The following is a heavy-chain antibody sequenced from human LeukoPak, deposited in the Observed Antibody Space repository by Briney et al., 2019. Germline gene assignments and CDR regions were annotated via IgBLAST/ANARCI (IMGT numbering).Heavy chain of an antibody. J-gene: IGHJ4*02. CDR1: GGSISSYY. V-gene: IGHV4-59*01. CDR2: IYYSGST. CDR3: ASIYDSSGYYYY. D-gene: IGHD3-22*01. Sequence: SETLSLTCTVSGGSISSYYWSWIRQPPGKGLEWIGYIYYSGSTNYNPSLKSRVTISVDTSKNRFSLKLSSVTAADTAVYYCASIYDSSGYYYYWGQGTLVTVSS.